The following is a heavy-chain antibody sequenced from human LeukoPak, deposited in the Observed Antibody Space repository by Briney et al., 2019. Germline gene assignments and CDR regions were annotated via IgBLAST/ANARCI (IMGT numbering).Heavy chain of an antibody. Sequence: ASVKVSCKASGYSLTELCMHWVRRAPGKGLEWMGGFDPEDGETVYPQIFQGRVTMTEDTSTDTAYMELSSLRSDDTAVYYCATYMAPRRRVMGWCDPWGQGTLVTVSS. CDR1: GYSLTELC. CDR2: FDPEDGET. J-gene: IGHJ5*02. D-gene: IGHD6-6*01. CDR3: ATYMAPRRRVMGWCDP. V-gene: IGHV1-24*01.